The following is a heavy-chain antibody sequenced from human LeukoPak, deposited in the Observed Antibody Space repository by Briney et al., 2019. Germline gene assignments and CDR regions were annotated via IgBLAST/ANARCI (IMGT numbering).Heavy chain of an antibody. CDR1: GYTFTTYG. D-gene: IGHD5-18*01. CDR2: INPYNGDT. Sequence: GSVKVSCKASGYTFTTYGRSWVRQTPGQGLEWMGWINPYNGDTNYAQTPEGRVTMTTDTSTSTAYMELRSLRSDNTAVYYCARVMHWDKVMARGRGMEVRGQGTTVTV. V-gene: IGHV1-18*01. J-gene: IGHJ6*02. CDR3: ARVMHWDKVMARGRGMEV.